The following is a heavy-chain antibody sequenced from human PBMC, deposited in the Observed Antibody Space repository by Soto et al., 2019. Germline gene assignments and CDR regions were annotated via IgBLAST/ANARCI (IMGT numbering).Heavy chain of an antibody. CDR1: GFTFSDSF. V-gene: IGHV3-11*01. CDR2: SSGRDGNI. Sequence: QVQLVESGGGLVKPGGSLRLSCAASGFTFSDSFMSWIRQTPGKGLEWLSYSSGRDGNIYYADSVRGRFTISRDNAKNSVYLQMNSLIAEDTAVYSCAGDKGQNHIAVWGKGTTVTVS. CDR3: AGDKGQNHIAV. J-gene: IGHJ6*03.